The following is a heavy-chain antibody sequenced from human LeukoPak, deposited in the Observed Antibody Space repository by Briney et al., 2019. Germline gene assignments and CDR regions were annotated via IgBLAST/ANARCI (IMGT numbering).Heavy chain of an antibody. CDR3: ARGGRSSTSCYAYDY. CDR2: INPYSGVT. V-gene: IGHV1-2*02. J-gene: IGHJ4*02. D-gene: IGHD2-2*01. Sequence: ASVKVSCKASGYTFTDYNMHWVRQAPGQGLEWMGWINPYSGVTNYAQKFQARVTMTRDTSIRTAYMEMSSLESEDTAVYYCARGGRSSTSCYAYDYWGQGTLVTVSS. CDR1: GYTFTDYN.